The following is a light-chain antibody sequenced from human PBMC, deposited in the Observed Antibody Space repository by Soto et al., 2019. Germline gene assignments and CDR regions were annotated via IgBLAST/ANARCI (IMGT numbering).Light chain of an antibody. V-gene: IGKV4-1*01. CDR3: QQYESTPPS. CDR1: QSVLYSSNNKNY. CDR2: WAS. Sequence: DIVMTQSPDSLAVSLGERATINCKSSQSVLYSSNNKNYFAWYQQRPGQPPKLLIYWASTRESGVPDRVSGSGSGTDFTLTIASPQAEDVAVYYCQQYESTPPSFGQGTKLEIK. J-gene: IGKJ2*01.